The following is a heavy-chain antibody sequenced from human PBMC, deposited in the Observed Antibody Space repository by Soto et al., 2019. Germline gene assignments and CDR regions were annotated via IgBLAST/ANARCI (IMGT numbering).Heavy chain of an antibody. CDR2: ISGGGDST. V-gene: IGHV3-23*01. CDR3: AKDLLMITFGGVIAHFDC. Sequence: QLLESGGGLEQPGGSLRLSCAASGFTFSYYAMSWVRQAPGKGLEWVSGISGGGDSTYYADSVKGRFTISRDNSKNTLYLQMNSLTAEDTAVYYCAKDLLMITFGGVIAHFDCWGQGTLVTVSS. D-gene: IGHD3-16*02. J-gene: IGHJ4*02. CDR1: GFTFSYYA.